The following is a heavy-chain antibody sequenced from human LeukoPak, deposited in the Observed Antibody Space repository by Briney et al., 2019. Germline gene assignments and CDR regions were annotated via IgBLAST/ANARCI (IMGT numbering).Heavy chain of an antibody. D-gene: IGHD6-19*01. J-gene: IGHJ5*02. CDR3: AQDASVAANWFDP. Sequence: GGSLRLSCAASGFPFRSFGMSWVRQAPGQGLEWVSGISGSGGSTYYADSVKGRFTISRDKSMNTLYLQMNSLRAEDTAVYYCAQDASVAANWFDPWGQGTLVTVSS. CDR2: ISGSGGST. V-gene: IGHV3-23*01. CDR1: GFPFRSFG.